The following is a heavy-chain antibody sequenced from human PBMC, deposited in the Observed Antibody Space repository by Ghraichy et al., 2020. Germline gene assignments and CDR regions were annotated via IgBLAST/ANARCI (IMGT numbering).Heavy chain of an antibody. J-gene: IGHJ4*02. V-gene: IGHV3-23*01. CDR1: GLTFSTYA. D-gene: IGHD1-14*01. Sequence: GGSLRLSCADSGLTFSTYAMSWVRQAPGKGLQWVSSISASGRDIFYGDSVKGRFTVSKDNSKNTLYLQMNSLRAEDTALYYCAKIGTTSQTDYWGQGTLVTVSS. CDR3: AKIGTTSQTDY. CDR2: ISASGRDI.